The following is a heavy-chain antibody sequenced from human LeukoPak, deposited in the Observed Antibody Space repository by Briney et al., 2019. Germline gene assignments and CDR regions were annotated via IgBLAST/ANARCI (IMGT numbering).Heavy chain of an antibody. V-gene: IGHV3-7*01. CDR1: GFTFSSYW. D-gene: IGHD3-3*01. Sequence: GGSLRLSCAASGFTFSSYWMSWVRQAPGKGLEWVANIKQDGSEKYYVDSVKGRFTISRDNAKNSLYLQMNSLRAEDTAVYYCAREQYDSWSGYIYYYGMDVWGQGTTVTVSS. CDR2: IKQDGSEK. CDR3: AREQYDSWSGYIYYYGMDV. J-gene: IGHJ6*02.